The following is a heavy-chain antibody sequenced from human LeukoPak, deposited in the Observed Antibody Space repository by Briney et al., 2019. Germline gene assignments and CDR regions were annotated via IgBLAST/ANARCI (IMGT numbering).Heavy chain of an antibody. CDR3: GSIGSSWHEDY. Sequence: PGGSLRLSCAASGFTFSSYWMSWVRQAPGKGLEWVANIKQDGSEKYYVDSVKGRFTISRDNAKNSLYLQMNSLRAEDTAVYYCGSIGSSWHEDYCGQGTLVTVSS. J-gene: IGHJ4*02. V-gene: IGHV3-7*01. D-gene: IGHD6-13*01. CDR2: IKQDGSEK. CDR1: GFTFSSYW.